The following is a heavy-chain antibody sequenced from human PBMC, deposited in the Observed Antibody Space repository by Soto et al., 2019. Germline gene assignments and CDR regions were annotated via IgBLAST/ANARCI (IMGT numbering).Heavy chain of an antibody. J-gene: IGHJ6*02. CDR1: GGSVNSDSYY. CDR3: ARAQCYYDSSGYYPGPYYYGMDV. V-gene: IGHV4-30-2*01. D-gene: IGHD3-22*01. Sequence: TSETLSLTCTVSGGSVNSDSYYRSWIRQPPGKGLEWIGYIYHSGSTYYTPSLKSRVTISVDRSKNQFSLKLSSVTAADTAVYYCARAQCYYDSSGYYPGPYYYGMDVWGQGTTVTVSS. CDR2: IYHSGST.